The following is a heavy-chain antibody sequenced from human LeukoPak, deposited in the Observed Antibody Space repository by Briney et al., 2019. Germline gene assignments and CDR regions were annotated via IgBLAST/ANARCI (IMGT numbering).Heavy chain of an antibody. CDR1: GGSISSFY. D-gene: IGHD4-23*01. CDR2: IYYSGST. CDR3: AKTGGYFSPFDY. V-gene: IGHV4-59*01. J-gene: IGHJ4*02. Sequence: SETLSLTCTVSGGSISSFYRSWIRQPPGKGLEWIGSIYYSGSTNYNPSLKSRVTISVDTSKNQFSLKLSSVTAADTAVYYCAKTGGYFSPFDYWGQGTLVTVSS.